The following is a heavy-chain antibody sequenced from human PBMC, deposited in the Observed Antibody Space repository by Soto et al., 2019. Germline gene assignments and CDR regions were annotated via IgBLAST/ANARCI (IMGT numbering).Heavy chain of an antibody. J-gene: IGHJ4*02. V-gene: IGHV4-39*01. CDR1: GGSISSSSSY. CDR2: IHYSGST. CDR3: ARQPPQGRLDSFDY. Sequence: QLQLQESGPGLVKPSETLSLSCTVSGGSISSSSSYWGWIRQPPGEGLEWIGSIHYSGSTYYNPSPQGRVTISGDTSKNPVSLKLNSVAPGRTAVYYRARQPPQGRLDSFDYWGQGTLVTVSS.